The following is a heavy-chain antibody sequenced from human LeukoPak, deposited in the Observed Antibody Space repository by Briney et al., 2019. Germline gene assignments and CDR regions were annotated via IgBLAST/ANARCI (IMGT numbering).Heavy chain of an antibody. CDR3: AGAEVGVLADY. Sequence: GGSLRLSCAASGFTFSTYWMHWVRQAPGKGLVWVSRINSDGSSTNYADSVKGRFTISRDNAKNTLYLQMNSLRAEGTAVYYCAGAEVGVLADYWGQGTLVTVSS. J-gene: IGHJ4*02. CDR1: GFTFSTYW. D-gene: IGHD3-10*01. V-gene: IGHV3-74*01. CDR2: INSDGSST.